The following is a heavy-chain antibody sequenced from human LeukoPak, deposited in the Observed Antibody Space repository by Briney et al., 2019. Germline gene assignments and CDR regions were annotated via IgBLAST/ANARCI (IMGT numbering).Heavy chain of an antibody. V-gene: IGHV3-48*04. CDR1: GFTFSSYG. J-gene: IGHJ4*02. CDR2: ISSSSSTI. CDR3: ARDPLMVRGVITSYYFDY. D-gene: IGHD3-10*01. Sequence: GGSLRLSCAASGFTFSSYGMTRVRQAPGRGLEWVSYISSSSSTIYYADSVKGRFTISRDNAKNSLYLQMNSLRAEDTAVYYCARDPLMVRGVITSYYFDYWGQGTLVTVSS.